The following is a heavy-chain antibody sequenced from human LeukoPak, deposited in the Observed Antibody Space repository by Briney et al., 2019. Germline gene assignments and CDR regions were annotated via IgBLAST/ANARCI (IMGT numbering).Heavy chain of an antibody. CDR2: ISSSGRSR. J-gene: IGHJ6*02. CDR3: ARDRDRGLPGDGMDV. CDR1: GFTFSSYE. Sequence: PGGSLRLSCADSGFTFSSYEMNWVRQAPGKGLEWVSYISSSGRSRSYADSVKGRFTISRDNAKNSLYLQTNSLRAEDTALYYWARDRDRGLPGDGMDVWGQGTTVTVSS. D-gene: IGHD3-10*01. V-gene: IGHV3-48*03.